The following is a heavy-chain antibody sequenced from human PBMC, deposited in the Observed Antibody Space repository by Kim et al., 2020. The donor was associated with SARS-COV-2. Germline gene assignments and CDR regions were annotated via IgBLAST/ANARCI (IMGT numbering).Heavy chain of an antibody. D-gene: IGHD6-25*01. Sequence: NYAQKFQGRVTITADKSTSTAYMELSSLRSEDTAVYYCARGLAAHDAFDIWGQGTMVTVSS. V-gene: IGHV1-69*04. J-gene: IGHJ3*02. CDR3: ARGLAAHDAFDI.